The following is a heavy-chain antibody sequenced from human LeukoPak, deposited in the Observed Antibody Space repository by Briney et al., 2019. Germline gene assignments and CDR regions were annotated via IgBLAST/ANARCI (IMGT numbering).Heavy chain of an antibody. CDR2: IIPIFGTA. CDR1: GGTFISYA. V-gene: IGHV1-69*13. CDR3: ARGPNSGASDY. J-gene: IGHJ4*02. Sequence: SVKVSCKASGGTFISYAISWVRQAPGQGREWMGGIIPIFGTANYAQKFQGRVTITADESTSTAYMELSSLRSEDTAVYYCARGPNSGASDYWGQGTLVTVSS. D-gene: IGHD1-26*01.